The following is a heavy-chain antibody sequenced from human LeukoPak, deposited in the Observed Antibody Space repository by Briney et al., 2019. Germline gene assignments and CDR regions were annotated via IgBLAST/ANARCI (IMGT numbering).Heavy chain of an antibody. Sequence: SETLSLTCTVSGGSISSSSYYWGWIRQPPGKGLEWIGSIYYSGSTYYNPSLKSRVTISVDTSKNQFSLKLSSVTAADTAMYYCARNFHDSSVAFDIWGQGTMLTVSS. CDR2: IYYSGST. J-gene: IGHJ3*02. V-gene: IGHV4-39*01. CDR3: ARNFHDSSVAFDI. CDR1: GGSISSSSYY. D-gene: IGHD3-22*01.